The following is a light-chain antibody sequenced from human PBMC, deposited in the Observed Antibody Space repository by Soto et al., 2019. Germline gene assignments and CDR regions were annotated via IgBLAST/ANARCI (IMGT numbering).Light chain of an antibody. Sequence: DIPMTQSPSTLSGSVGDRVTITCRASQTISSWLAWYQQKPGKAPKLLIYKASTLKSGVPSRFSGSGSGTEFTLTISSLQPDDFETYYCQHYNRYSEAFGQGTKVELK. CDR2: KAS. V-gene: IGKV1-5*03. CDR1: QTISSW. J-gene: IGKJ1*01. CDR3: QHYNRYSEA.